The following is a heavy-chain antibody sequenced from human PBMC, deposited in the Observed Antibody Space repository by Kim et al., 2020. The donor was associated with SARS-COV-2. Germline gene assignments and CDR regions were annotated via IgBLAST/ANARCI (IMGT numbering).Heavy chain of an antibody. D-gene: IGHD6-13*01. V-gene: IGHV3-23*01. Sequence: YYADSVKGRFSISSDNSKNTLYLQMDSLRAEDTAVYYCVTAAQVAAHDRNYWGQGTLVTVSS. J-gene: IGHJ4*02. CDR3: VTAAQVAAHDRNY.